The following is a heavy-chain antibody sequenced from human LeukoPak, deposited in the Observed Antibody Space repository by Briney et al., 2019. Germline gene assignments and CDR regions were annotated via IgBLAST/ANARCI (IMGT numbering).Heavy chain of an antibody. J-gene: IGHJ5*02. CDR3: ARGPGLLWFGELLNWFDP. V-gene: IGHV4-34*01. Sequence: PSETLSLTCAVYGGSFSGYYWSWIRQPPGRGLEWIGEINHSGSTNYNPCLKSRVTISVDTSKNQFSLKLSSVTAADTAVYYCARGPGLLWFGELLNWFDPWGQGTLVTVSS. CDR2: INHSGST. D-gene: IGHD3-10*01. CDR1: GGSFSGYY.